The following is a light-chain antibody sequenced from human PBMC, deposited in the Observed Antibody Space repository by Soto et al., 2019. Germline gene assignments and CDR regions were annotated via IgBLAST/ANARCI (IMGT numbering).Light chain of an antibody. Sequence: DIRMTQSPSSLSASVGDRVTITCRASQGISIYLAWYQQKPGKVPKLLIYAASTLQSGVPSRFSGSGSGTDFTLTISSLQPEDVATYYCQKYNSDPTTFGQGTKLEIK. CDR3: QKYNSDPTT. CDR2: AAS. J-gene: IGKJ2*01. V-gene: IGKV1-27*01. CDR1: QGISIY.